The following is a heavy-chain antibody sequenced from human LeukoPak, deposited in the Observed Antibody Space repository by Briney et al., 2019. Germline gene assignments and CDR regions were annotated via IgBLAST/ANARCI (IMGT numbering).Heavy chain of an antibody. CDR2: ISGSGGST. CDR3: AELGITMIGGV. V-gene: IGHV3-23*01. D-gene: IGHD3-10*02. J-gene: IGHJ6*04. Sequence: GGSLRLSCAASGFTFSSYAMHWVRQAPGKGLEWVSAISGSGGSTYYADSVKGRFTISRDNAKNSLYLQMNSLRAEDTAVYYCAELGITMIGGVWGKGTTVTVSS. CDR1: GFTFSSYA.